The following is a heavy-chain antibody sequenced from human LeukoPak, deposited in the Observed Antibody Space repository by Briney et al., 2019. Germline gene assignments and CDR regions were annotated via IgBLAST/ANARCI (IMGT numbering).Heavy chain of an antibody. CDR2: ISGNSASM. V-gene: IGHV3-9*03. D-gene: IGHD6-13*01. J-gene: IGHJ4*02. CDR1: GFTFDDYA. Sequence: GGSLRLSCAASGFTFDDYAMHWVRQAPGKGLEWVSSISGNSASMGYADSVKGRFTISRDNAKNSLYLQMNSLRAEDMALYYCAKDHDNSWYKGGNYFDYWGQGTLVTVSS. CDR3: AKDHDNSWYKGGNYFDY.